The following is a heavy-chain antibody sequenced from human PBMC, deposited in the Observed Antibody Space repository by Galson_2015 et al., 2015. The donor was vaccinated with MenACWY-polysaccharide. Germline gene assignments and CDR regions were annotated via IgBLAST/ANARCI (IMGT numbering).Heavy chain of an antibody. CDR1: QFTFNNYA. D-gene: IGHD2-2*01. CDR2: INPSGGST. J-gene: IGHJ4*02. Sequence: SLRLSCAASQFTFNNYAMIWVRQAPGKGLEWVSTINPSGGSTWYADSVKGRFSISRDNSNNMLYLQMNSLSADDTAVYYCANGRSISSCSPLDYWGQGTLVSVSS. V-gene: IGHV3-23*01. CDR3: ANGRSISSCSPLDY.